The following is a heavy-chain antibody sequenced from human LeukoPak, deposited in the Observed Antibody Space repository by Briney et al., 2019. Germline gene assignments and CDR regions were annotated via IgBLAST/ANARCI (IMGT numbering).Heavy chain of an antibody. CDR1: GFIFSNYV. CDR2: IWHDGSEK. CDR3: VKESDAFDI. V-gene: IGHV3-33*06. J-gene: IGHJ3*02. Sequence: GTSLSLSCAASGFIFSNYVMHWVRQAPGKGLEWVAVIWHDGSEKYYGDSVKGRFSISRDNSKSTLYLQMNSLRAEDTAVYFCVKESDAFDIWGQGTMVTVSS.